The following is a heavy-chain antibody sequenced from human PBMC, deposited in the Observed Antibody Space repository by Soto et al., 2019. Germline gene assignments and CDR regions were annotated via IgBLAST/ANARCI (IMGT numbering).Heavy chain of an antibody. CDR1: GGTFSSYA. CDR2: IIPIFGTA. V-gene: IGHV1-69*06. Sequence: QVQLVQSGAEVKKPGSSVKVSCKASGGTFSSYAISWVRQAPGQGLEWMGGIIPIFGTANYAQKFQGRVTNTADKSTSTAYMELSSLRSEDKAVYYCGSRGYDFWSGYYSNYYYYGMDVWGQGTTVTVSS. CDR3: GSRGYDFWSGYYSNYYYYGMDV. D-gene: IGHD3-3*01. J-gene: IGHJ6*02.